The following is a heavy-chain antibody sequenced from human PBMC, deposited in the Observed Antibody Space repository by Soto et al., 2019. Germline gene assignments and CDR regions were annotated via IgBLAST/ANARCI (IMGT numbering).Heavy chain of an antibody. CDR1: GFTFSSYA. V-gene: IGHV3-23*01. J-gene: IGHJ4*02. Sequence: EVQLLESGGGLVQPGGSLRLSCAASGFTFSSYAMSWVRQAPGKGLEWVSAIGVSGGSTYYADSVKGRFTISRDSSKNTLSLQMNSLRADDTAVYYCAKAFRSWSPFDFWGQGTLVTVSS. D-gene: IGHD6-13*01. CDR2: IGVSGGST. CDR3: AKAFRSWSPFDF.